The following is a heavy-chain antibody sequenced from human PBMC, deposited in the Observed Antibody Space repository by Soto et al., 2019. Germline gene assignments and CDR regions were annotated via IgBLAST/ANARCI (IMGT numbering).Heavy chain of an antibody. V-gene: IGHV3-33*01. D-gene: IGHD6-19*01. J-gene: IGHJ6*02. Sequence: QVQLVESGGGVVQPGRSLRLSCAASGFTFSSYGMHWVRQAPGKGLEWVAGIWYDGSNKYYADSVKGRFTISRDNSKNTLYLQMNSLRAEDTAVYYCARDPIAVAGTYYYYGMDVWGQGTTVTVSS. CDR3: ARDPIAVAGTYYYYGMDV. CDR1: GFTFSSYG. CDR2: IWYDGSNK.